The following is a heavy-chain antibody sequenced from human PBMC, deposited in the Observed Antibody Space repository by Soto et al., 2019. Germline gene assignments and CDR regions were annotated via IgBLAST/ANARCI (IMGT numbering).Heavy chain of an antibody. D-gene: IGHD6-19*01. V-gene: IGHV1-2*04. J-gene: IGHJ4*02. CDR3: ARGSDSSGWYVDY. Sequence: ASVKVSCKASGYTFTCYYMHWLRQAPGQGLEWMGWINPNSGGTNYAQKFQGFVTMTRDTSISTAYMELSRLRSDATAVYYCARGSDSSGWYVDYWGQGTLVTVSS. CDR1: GYTFTCYY. CDR2: INPNSGGT.